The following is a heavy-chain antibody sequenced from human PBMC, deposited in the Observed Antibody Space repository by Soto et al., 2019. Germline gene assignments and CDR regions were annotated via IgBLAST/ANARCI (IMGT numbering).Heavy chain of an antibody. CDR3: TRQTDAGKWLVAQTDYNFDF. Sequence: GGSLRLSCAASGFTFGGSAMHWVRQASGKGLEWVGHVRSKTNSYATAYAESVKGRFTISRDDSMNTAYLQMNSLKTEDTAVYFCTRQTDAGKWLVAQTDYNFDFWGQGTLVTVSS. D-gene: IGHD6-19*01. V-gene: IGHV3-73*01. CDR2: VRSKTNSYAT. CDR1: GFTFGGSA. J-gene: IGHJ4*02.